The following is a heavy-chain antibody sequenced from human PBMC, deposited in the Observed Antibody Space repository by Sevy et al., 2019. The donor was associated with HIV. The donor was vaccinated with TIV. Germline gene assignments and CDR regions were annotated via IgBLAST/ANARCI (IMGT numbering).Heavy chain of an antibody. V-gene: IGHV3-30-3*01. D-gene: IGHD4-17*01. CDR3: ARDTVTYFDY. CDR2: ISYDGSNK. CDR1: GFTFSSYA. Sequence: GGSLRLSCAASGFTFSSYAMHWVRQAPGKGLEWVAVISYDGSNKYYADSVKGRFTISRDNSKNTLYLQMNSLRAEDTAVYYCARDTVTYFDYWGQGTLVTASS. J-gene: IGHJ4*02.